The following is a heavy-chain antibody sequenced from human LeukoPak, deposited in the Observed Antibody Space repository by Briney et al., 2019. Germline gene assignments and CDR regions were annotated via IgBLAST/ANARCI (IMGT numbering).Heavy chain of an antibody. CDR3: ARNRGYQSYYYYGMDV. J-gene: IGHJ6*02. CDR2: ISHDGSNK. V-gene: IGHV3-30-3*01. Sequence: GGSLRLSCAASGFTFSNHAMSWVRQAPGKGLEWVAVISHDGSNKYYADSVKGRFTISRDNSKNTLYLQMNSLRAEDTAVYYCARNRGYQSYYYYGMDVWGQGTTVTVSS. D-gene: IGHD2-15*01. CDR1: GFTFSNHA.